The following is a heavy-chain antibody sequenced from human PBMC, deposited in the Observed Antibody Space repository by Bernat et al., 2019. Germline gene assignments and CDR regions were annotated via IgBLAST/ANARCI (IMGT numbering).Heavy chain of an antibody. D-gene: IGHD6-13*01. CDR2: IYYSGST. V-gene: IGHV4-59*01. Sequence: QVQLQESGPGLVKPSETLSLTCTVSGGSISSYYWSWIRQPPGKGLEWIGYIYYSGSTNYNPSLKSRVTISVDTSKNQFSLKLSSVTAADTAVYYCARGDSSSWSHWFDPWGQGTLVTVS. J-gene: IGHJ5*02. CDR3: ARGDSSSWSHWFDP. CDR1: GGSISSYY.